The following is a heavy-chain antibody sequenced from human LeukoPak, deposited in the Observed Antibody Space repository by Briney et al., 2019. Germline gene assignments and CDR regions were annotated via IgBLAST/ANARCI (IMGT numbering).Heavy chain of an antibody. CDR1: GYTFTSYY. Sequence: ASVKVSCKASGYTFTSYYMHWGRQAPGQGLEWMGIINPSGGSTSYAQKFQGRVTMTRDMSTSTVYMELSSLRAEDTAVYYCARAPGYYYGSGSYYTVYYFDYWGQGTLVTVSS. CDR3: ARAPGYYYGSGSYYTVYYFDY. CDR2: INPSGGST. V-gene: IGHV1-46*01. J-gene: IGHJ4*02. D-gene: IGHD3-10*01.